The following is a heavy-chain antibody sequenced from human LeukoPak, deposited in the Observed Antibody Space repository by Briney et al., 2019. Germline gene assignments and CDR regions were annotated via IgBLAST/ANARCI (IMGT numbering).Heavy chain of an antibody. Sequence: GGSLRLSCAAPGFTFSDFWMHWVRQAPGKRPAWVSRISPDGTTTNYADSVKGRFTISRDNAKNTLYLQISSVRAEDTAVYYCARDIWGTFDYWGQGTLVTVSS. CDR3: ARDIWGTFDY. CDR2: ISPDGTTT. CDR1: GFTFSDFW. D-gene: IGHD7-27*01. J-gene: IGHJ4*02. V-gene: IGHV3-74*01.